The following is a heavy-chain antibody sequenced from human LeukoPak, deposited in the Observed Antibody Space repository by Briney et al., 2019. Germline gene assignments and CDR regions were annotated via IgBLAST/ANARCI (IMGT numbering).Heavy chain of an antibody. D-gene: IGHD3-9*01. CDR2: IYYSGST. Sequence: SETLSLTCTVSGGSISSYYWSWIRQPPGKGLEWIGSIYYSGSTYYNPSLKSRVTISVDTSKNQFSLKLSSVTAADTAVYYCARHLNYDILTGYYAYYYYYYYMDVWGKGTTVTISS. CDR3: ARHLNYDILTGYYAYYYYYYYMDV. J-gene: IGHJ6*03. CDR1: GGSISSYY. V-gene: IGHV4-59*05.